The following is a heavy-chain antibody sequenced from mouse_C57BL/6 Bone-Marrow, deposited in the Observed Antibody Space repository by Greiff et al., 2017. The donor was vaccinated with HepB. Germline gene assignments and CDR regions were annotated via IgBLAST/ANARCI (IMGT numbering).Heavy chain of an antibody. CDR3: ARDSSGYDWYFDV. V-gene: IGHV1-64*01. D-gene: IGHD3-2*02. CDR1: GYTFTSYW. J-gene: IGHJ1*03. CDR2: IHPNSGST. Sequence: QVQLQQPGAELVKPGASVKLSCKASGYTFTSYWMHWVKQRPGQGLEWIGMIHPNSGSTNYNEKFKSKATLTVDKSSSTAYMQLSSLTSEDSAVYNCARDSSGYDWYFDVWGTGTTVTVSS.